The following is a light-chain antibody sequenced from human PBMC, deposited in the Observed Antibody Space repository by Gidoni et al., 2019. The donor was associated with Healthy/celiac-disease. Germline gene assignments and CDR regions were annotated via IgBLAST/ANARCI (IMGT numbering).Light chain of an antibody. CDR1: SSDVGSYNL. CDR2: EGS. CDR3: CSYAGSSTFGVV. J-gene: IGLJ2*01. V-gene: IGLV2-23*03. Sequence: SPGQSITISCTGTSSDVGSYNLVSWYQQHPGKAPKLMIYEGSKRPSGVSNRFSVSKSGNTASLTISGLQAEDEADYYCCSYAGSSTFGVVFGGGTKLTVL.